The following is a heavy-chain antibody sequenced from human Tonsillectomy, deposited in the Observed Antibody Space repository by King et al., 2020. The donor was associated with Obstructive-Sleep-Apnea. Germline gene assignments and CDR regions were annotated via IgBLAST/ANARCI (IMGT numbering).Heavy chain of an antibody. CDR1: GYSISSGYY. D-gene: IGHD2-15*01. CDR2: VYHSGTT. Sequence: QLQESGPGLVKPSETLSLTCSVSGYSISSGYYWGWIRQPPGKGLEWIGSVYHSGTTYYNPSVKSRVTISVDTSKNQFSLKLSSVTAADTAVYYCAGDYAADYWGQGTLVTVSS. V-gene: IGHV4-38-2*02. J-gene: IGHJ4*02. CDR3: AGDYAADY.